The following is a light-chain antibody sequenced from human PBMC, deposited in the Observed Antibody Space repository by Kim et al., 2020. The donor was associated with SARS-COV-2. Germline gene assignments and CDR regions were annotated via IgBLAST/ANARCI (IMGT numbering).Light chain of an antibody. V-gene: IGKV1-12*01. CDR1: QGIAGW. J-gene: IGKJ4*01. CDR3: QQADSFPLT. Sequence: ASVGDRVTITCRASQGIAGWLAWYQQKPGKAPKLLIYGTSTLQTGVPSRFSGSGSETHFTLTISSLQPEDFATYYCQQADSFPLTFGGGTKVDIK. CDR2: GTS.